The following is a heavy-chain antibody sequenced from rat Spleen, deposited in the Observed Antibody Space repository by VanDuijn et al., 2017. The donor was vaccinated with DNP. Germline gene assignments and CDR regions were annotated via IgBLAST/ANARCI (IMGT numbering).Heavy chain of an antibody. CDR3: IRWNWAQFHY. CDR2: IGSDGYAP. Sequence: VQLVESGGGLVQPGRSLKLSCAASGFSFSDYYMAWFRQAPTKGLEWVAYIGSDGYAPYYGDSVKGRFTISRDNAKSTLYLQMNSPKSEEMATYYWIRWNWAQFHYWSQGLMVTVSS. V-gene: IGHV5-22*01. CDR1: GFSFSDYY. J-gene: IGHJ2*01. D-gene: IGHD4-6*01.